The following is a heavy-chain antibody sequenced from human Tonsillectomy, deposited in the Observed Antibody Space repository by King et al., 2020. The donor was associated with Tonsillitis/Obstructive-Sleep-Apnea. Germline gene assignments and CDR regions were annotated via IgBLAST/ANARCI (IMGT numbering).Heavy chain of an antibody. CDR3: AREGNYGDPGFDY. J-gene: IGHJ4*02. D-gene: IGHD4-17*01. CDR1: GFTVNSNH. V-gene: IGHV3-53*01. CDR2: IFTGGTT. Sequence: VQLVESGGGLIQSGGSLRLSCAASGFTVNSNHMSWVRQAPGKGLEWVSLIFTGGTTSYAQSVKGRFTISRDNAKNTLYLQMDSLRPEDPAVYYCAREGNYGDPGFDYWGQGTLVFVSS.